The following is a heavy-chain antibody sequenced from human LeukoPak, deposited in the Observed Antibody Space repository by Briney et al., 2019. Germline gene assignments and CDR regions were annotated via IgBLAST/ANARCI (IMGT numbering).Heavy chain of an antibody. CDR1: GFTFSSYG. V-gene: IGHV3-33*01. J-gene: IGHJ4*02. CDR2: IWYDGSRQ. D-gene: IGHD4-11*01. Sequence: GRSLRLSCAASGFTFSSYGMHWVRQAPGKGLEWVAAIWYDGSRQYYADSVKGRFTISRDNSKNTLYLQMNSLRAEDTAVYYCARVTTATPWGFDYWGQETRVTVSS. CDR3: ARVTTATPWGFDY.